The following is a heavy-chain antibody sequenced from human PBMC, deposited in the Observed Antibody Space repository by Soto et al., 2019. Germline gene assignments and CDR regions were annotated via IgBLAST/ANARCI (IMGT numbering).Heavy chain of an antibody. V-gene: IGHV3-23*01. J-gene: IGHJ6*04. Sequence: GGSLRLSCAASGFTFSSDAMSWVRQAPGKGLEWVSAISGSGGSTYYADSVKGRFTISRDNAQNSLYLQMNSLRAEDTALYYWAKDIRDSCGYYYGYYYYGMALRGKGTTGTVSS. CDR2: ISGSGGST. D-gene: IGHD3-22*01. CDR1: GFTFSSDA. CDR3: AKDIRDSCGYYYGYYYYGMAL.